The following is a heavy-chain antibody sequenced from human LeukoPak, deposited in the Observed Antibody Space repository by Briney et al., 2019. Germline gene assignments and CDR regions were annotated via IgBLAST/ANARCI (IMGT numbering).Heavy chain of an antibody. J-gene: IGHJ4*02. CDR3: AKGRRGVTCNFDY. CDR2: ISGSGGST. V-gene: IGHV3-23*01. CDR1: GFTFSSYA. Sequence: GGSLRLSCAASGFTFSSYAMSWVRQARGKGLEWVSAISGSGGSTYYADSVKGRFTISRDNSKNTLYLQMNSLRAEDTAVYYCAKGRRGVTCNFDYWGQGTLVTVSS. D-gene: IGHD2-21*02.